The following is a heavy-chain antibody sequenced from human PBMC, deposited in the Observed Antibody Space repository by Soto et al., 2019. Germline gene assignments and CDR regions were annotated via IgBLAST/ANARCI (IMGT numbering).Heavy chain of an antibody. D-gene: IGHD6-19*01. CDR2: TYYRSKWYN. CDR1: GDSVSSNSAA. CDR3: AREYSSGWAPYYYYGMDV. J-gene: IGHJ6*02. Sequence: SQTLSLTCAISGDSVSSNSAAWNWIRQSPSRGLEWLGRTYYRSKWYNDYAVSVKSRITINPDTSKNQFSLQLNSVTPEDTAVYYCAREYSSGWAPYYYYGMDVWGQGTTVTGSS. V-gene: IGHV6-1*01.